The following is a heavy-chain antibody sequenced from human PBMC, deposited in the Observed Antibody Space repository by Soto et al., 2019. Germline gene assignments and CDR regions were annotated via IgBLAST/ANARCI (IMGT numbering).Heavy chain of an antibody. Sequence: VEDLKISCKGSGYTFSTYCIGWVRQMPGKGLEWMGIVYPGDSQTRYSPSFQGKVTISAARSMSTAYLQRSSLKVSATDMYYCASPKYSTWPGAFDIWGQGTMVTVSS. V-gene: IGHV5-51*01. CDR2: VYPGDSQT. CDR3: ASPKYSTWPGAFDI. CDR1: GYTFSTYC. J-gene: IGHJ3*02. D-gene: IGHD1-26*01.